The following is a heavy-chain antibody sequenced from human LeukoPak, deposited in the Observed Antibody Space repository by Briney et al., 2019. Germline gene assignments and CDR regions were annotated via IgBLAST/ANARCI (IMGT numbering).Heavy chain of an antibody. CDR2: ISGSGGST. CDR3: GRGPPNSGSYSTN. J-gene: IGHJ4*02. Sequence: PGGSLRLSCAASGFTFSSYAMSWVRQAPGKGLEWVSAISGSGGSTYYADSVKGRFTISRDNSKNTLYLQMNSLRVEDTAMYYCGRGPPNSGSYSTNWGQGTLVTVSS. D-gene: IGHD2-2*01. CDR1: GFTFSSYA. V-gene: IGHV3-23*01.